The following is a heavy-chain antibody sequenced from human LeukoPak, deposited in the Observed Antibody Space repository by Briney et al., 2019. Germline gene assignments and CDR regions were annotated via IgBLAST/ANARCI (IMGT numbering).Heavy chain of an antibody. V-gene: IGHV3-23*01. CDR1: GVIFSNYA. D-gene: IGHD3-9*01. Sequence: GASLRLSCAASGVIFSNYAMSGVRHAPGKGLEWVSAIGGRDGGTYYADSVKGRFTVSRDDPKNTLYLQMNTLRVEDTAVYYCAKWGDYDILTGYYDSDYWGHGTLVTVSS. J-gene: IGHJ4*01. CDR2: IGGRDGGT. CDR3: AKWGDYDILTGYYDSDY.